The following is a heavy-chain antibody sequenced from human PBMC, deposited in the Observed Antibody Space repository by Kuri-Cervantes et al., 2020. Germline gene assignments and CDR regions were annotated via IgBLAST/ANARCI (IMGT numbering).Heavy chain of an antibody. J-gene: IGHJ4*01. CDR3: ARGRIRGRLGDYIWGSYPEYFDY. Sequence: ASVKVSCKASGYTFTSYDINWVRQATGQGLEWMGWMNPNSGNTGYAQKFQGRVTMTRNTSISTAYMELSSLRSEDTAVYYCARGRIRGRLGDYIWGSYPEYFDYWGHGTLVTVSS. CDR1: GYTFTSYD. D-gene: IGHD3-16*02. CDR2: MNPNSGNT. V-gene: IGHV1-8*01.